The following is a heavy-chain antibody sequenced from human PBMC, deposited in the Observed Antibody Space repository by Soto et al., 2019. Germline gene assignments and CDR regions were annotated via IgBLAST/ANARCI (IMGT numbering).Heavy chain of an antibody. CDR2: INPSGDST. V-gene: IGHV1-46*01. CDR3: AKDRRSSPYGMDV. CDR1: GYTFTSYY. J-gene: IGHJ6*02. Sequence: VASVKVSCKASGYTFTSYYMHWVRQAPGQGIEWMGIINPSGDSTSYAQKVQGRVTMTRDTSTNTVYMKMSSLRAEDTAVYYCAKDRRSSPYGMDVWGLGATVTVSS.